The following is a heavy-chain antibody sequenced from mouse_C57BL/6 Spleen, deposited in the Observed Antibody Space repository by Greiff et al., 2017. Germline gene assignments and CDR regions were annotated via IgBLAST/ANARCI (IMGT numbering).Heavy chain of an antibody. D-gene: IGHD4-1*01. V-gene: IGHV5-6*01. CDR3: ARQGDWDPFAY. Sequence: EVQRVESGGDLVKPGGSLKLSCAASGFTFSSYGMSWVRQTPDKRLEWVATISSGGSYTYYPDSVKGRFTISRDNAKNTLYLQMSSLKSEDTAMYYCARQGDWDPFAYWGQGTLVTVSA. CDR1: GFTFSSYG. J-gene: IGHJ3*01. CDR2: ISSGGSYT.